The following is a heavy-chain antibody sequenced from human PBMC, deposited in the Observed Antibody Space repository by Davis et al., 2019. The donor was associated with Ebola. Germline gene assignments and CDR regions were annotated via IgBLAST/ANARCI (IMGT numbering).Heavy chain of an antibody. J-gene: IGHJ4*02. Sequence: SGPTLAKPPQTLTLPCTFSGFSLSTSGVGVAWIRQPPGKALEWLALIYWDDDKRYSPSLKSRLTITKDTSKNQVVLTMTNMDPVDTATYYCAVDTAMAIDYWGQGTLVTVSS. CDR3: AVDTAMAIDY. V-gene: IGHV2-5*02. D-gene: IGHD5-18*01. CDR1: GFSLSTSGVG. CDR2: IYWDDDK.